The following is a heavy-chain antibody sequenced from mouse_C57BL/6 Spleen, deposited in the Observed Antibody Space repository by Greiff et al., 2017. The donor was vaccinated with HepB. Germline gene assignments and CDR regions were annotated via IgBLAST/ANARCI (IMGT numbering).Heavy chain of an antibody. J-gene: IGHJ4*01. V-gene: IGHV5-17*01. Sequence: EVKVVESGGGLVKPGASLKLSCAASGFTFSDYGMHWVRQAPEKGLEWVAYISSGSSTIYYADTVKGRFPISRDDAKNTLFLQLTSLRSEDTAVYYCAVRLRRGYYAMDYWGQGTSVTVPS. CDR3: AVRLRRGYYAMDY. CDR1: GFTFSDYG. CDR2: ISSGSSTI. D-gene: IGHD2-2*01.